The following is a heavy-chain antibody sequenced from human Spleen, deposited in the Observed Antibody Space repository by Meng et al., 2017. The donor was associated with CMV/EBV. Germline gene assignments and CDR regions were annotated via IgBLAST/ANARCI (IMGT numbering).Heavy chain of an antibody. CDR2: IGSGSNII. V-gene: IGHV3-48*01. J-gene: IGHJ6*01. Sequence: GGSLRLSCAASGFTFNSYSMNWVRQAPGKGLEWVSYIGSGSNIIKYADSVKGRFPISRDNSENTVYLQMNSLRADDTAVYYCARARMVYANYGLDVWGQGTTVTVSS. CDR1: GFTFNSYS. CDR3: ARARMVYANYGLDV. D-gene: IGHD2-8*01.